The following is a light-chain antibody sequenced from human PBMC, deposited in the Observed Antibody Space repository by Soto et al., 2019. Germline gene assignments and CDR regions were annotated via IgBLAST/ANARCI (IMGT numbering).Light chain of an antibody. CDR1: SSDVGGYNY. V-gene: IGLV2-8*01. CDR2: EVS. J-gene: IGLJ2*01. Sequence: QSVLTQPPSASGSPGQSVTISCTGTSSDVGGYNYVSWYQQHPGKAPKLMIYEVSQRPSGVPARFSGSKSGNAASLTVSGLQAEDEADYYCSSYAGSDNLVFGGGTQLTVL. CDR3: SSYAGSDNLV.